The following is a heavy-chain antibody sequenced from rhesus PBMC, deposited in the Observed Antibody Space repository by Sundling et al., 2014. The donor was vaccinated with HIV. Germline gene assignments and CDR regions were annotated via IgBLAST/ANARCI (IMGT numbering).Heavy chain of an antibody. CDR3: VRAGSYFDY. Sequence: QVQLQESGPGVVKPSETLSLTCAVSGGSVSGSNYWTWVRQPPGKGLEWIGNIFGSGGRSYLNPSLKSRVTISTDTSQSHFSLNLSSVTAADTAVYYCVRAGSYFDYWGQGVLVTVSS. CDR1: GGSVSGSNY. D-gene: IGHD1-1*01. CDR2: IFGSGGRS. J-gene: IGHJ4*01. V-gene: IGHV4-65*02.